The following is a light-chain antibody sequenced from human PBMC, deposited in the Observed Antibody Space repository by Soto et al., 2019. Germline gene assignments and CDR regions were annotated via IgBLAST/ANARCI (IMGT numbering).Light chain of an antibody. CDR1: QGISAS. CDR3: QQANSFPLT. CDR2: AAS. Sequence: QMTQSPSSVSASVGDRVTITCRASQGISASLAWYQQKPGKAPNLLIYAASSLPSGVPSRFSGSGSGTDFALTISRLQPEDFATYYCQQANSFPLTFGGGTKVEIK. V-gene: IGKV1D-12*01. J-gene: IGKJ4*01.